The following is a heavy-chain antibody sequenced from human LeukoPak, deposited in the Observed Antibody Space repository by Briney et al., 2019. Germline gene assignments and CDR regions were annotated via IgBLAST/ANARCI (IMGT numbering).Heavy chain of an antibody. D-gene: IGHD3-10*01. J-gene: IGHJ4*02. CDR1: GFTFSSYG. CDR3: ANGLITMVRGAIGGY. V-gene: IGHV3-23*01. CDR2: ISGSGGST. Sequence: GGSLRLSCAASGFTFSSYGMHWVRQAPGKGLEWVSAISGSGGSTYYADSVKGRFTISRDNSKNTLYLQMNSLRAEDTAVYYCANGLITMVRGAIGGYWGQGTLVTVSS.